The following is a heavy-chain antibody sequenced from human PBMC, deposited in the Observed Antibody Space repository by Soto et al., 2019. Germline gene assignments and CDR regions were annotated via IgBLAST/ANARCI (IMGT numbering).Heavy chain of an antibody. J-gene: IGHJ3*02. Sequence: GGSLRLSCAASGFSFSSYAMSWFRQAPGKGLEWVSAISGSGGSTYYADSVKGRFTISRDNSKNALYLQMNSLRAEDTAVYYCAKVMAAPSSGWYVFPGACDIWGQGRMVTV. D-gene: IGHD6-19*01. CDR1: GFSFSSYA. CDR2: ISGSGGST. CDR3: AKVMAAPSSGWYVFPGACDI. V-gene: IGHV3-23*01.